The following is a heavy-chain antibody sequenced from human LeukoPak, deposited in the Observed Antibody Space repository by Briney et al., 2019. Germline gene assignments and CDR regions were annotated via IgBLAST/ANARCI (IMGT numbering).Heavy chain of an antibody. Sequence: SETLSLTCSVSGDSIISHTYYWGWVRQPPGKGLEWIASMSYSGTPDYSPSLRGRVAMSVDTSKNQVSPKLNSVTAADTAVYYCVRHQVGTMLNSWGQGTLVTVSS. CDR2: MSYSGTP. J-gene: IGHJ4*02. CDR1: GDSIISHTYY. CDR3: VRHQVGTMLNS. D-gene: IGHD1-7*01. V-gene: IGHV4-39*01.